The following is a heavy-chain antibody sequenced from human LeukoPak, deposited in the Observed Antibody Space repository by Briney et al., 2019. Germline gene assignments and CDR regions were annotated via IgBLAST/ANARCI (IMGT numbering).Heavy chain of an antibody. CDR3: ARGTDGYTSDY. V-gene: IGHV3-30*01. CDR2: ISYDGSNK. D-gene: IGHD5-24*01. CDR1: GFTFSSYA. Sequence: GGSLRLSCAASGFTFSSYAMHWVRQAPGKGLEGVAVISYDGSNKYYADSVKGRFTISRYNSKNTLYLQMNSLRAEDTAVYYCARGTDGYTSDYWGQGTLVTVS. J-gene: IGHJ4*02.